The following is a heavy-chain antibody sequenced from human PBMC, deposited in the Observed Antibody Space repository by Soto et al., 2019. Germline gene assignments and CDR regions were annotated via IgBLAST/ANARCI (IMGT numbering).Heavy chain of an antibody. J-gene: IGHJ6*02. V-gene: IGHV1-18*04. Sequence: GASVKVSCKASVYTFTSYGISWVRQAPGQGLEWMGWISAYNGNTNYAQKLQGRVTMTTDTSTRTAYMELRSLRSDDTAVYYCARERYCSSTSCYIYYYYYGMDVWGQGTTVTVSS. D-gene: IGHD2-2*01. CDR1: VYTFTSYG. CDR3: ARERYCSSTSCYIYYYYYGMDV. CDR2: ISAYNGNT.